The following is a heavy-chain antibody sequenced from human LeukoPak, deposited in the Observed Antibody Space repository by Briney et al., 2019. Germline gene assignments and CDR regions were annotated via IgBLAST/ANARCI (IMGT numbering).Heavy chain of an antibody. CDR1: GGSVSSGSYY. Sequence: SETLSLTCTVSGGSVSSGSYYWGWIRQPPGKGLEWLGYIYYSGSTNYNPSLKSRVTISVDTSKNQFSLKLSSVTAADTAVYYCARDIYYDSSGYSYYFDYWGQGTLVTVSS. D-gene: IGHD3-22*01. J-gene: IGHJ4*02. V-gene: IGHV4-61*01. CDR2: IYYSGST. CDR3: ARDIYYDSSGYSYYFDY.